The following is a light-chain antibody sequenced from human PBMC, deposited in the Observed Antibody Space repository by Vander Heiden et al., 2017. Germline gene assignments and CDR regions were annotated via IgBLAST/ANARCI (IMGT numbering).Light chain of an antibody. CDR2: SDT. CDR3: AAWDDSLNGSVV. CDR1: GSNIGTNT. J-gene: IGLJ2*01. Sequence: QPVLPQPPSASGPPGQGVTLSCSGSGSNIGTNTVSWYQQFPGTAPKLLIYSDTQRPSGVPDRFSGSKSGTSASLAISGLQSEDEADYYCAAWDDSLNGSVVFGGGTKLTVL. V-gene: IGLV1-44*01.